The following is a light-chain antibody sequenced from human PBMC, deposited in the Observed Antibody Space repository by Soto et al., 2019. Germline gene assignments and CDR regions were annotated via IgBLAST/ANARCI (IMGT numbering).Light chain of an antibody. J-gene: IGKJ1*01. V-gene: IGKV3-20*01. CDR2: AAS. Sequence: DTVLTQSPGPLSLSPGERATLSCRSSQTVSNRYVAWYQHKPGQAPRVLIYAASNRTPGIPDRFSGSGSGTDFTLTISRLEPEDVAVYFCQQYSYSPMTLGQGTKVDIK. CDR3: QQYSYSPMT. CDR1: QTVSNRY.